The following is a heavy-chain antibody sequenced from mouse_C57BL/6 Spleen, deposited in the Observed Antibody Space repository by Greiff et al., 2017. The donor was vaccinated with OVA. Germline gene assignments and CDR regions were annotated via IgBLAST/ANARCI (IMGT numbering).Heavy chain of an antibody. CDR1: GFSFNTYA. V-gene: IGHV10-1*01. Sequence: EVQRVESGGGLVQPKGSLKLSCAASGFSFNTYAMNWVRRAPGKGLEWVARIRSKSNNYATYYADSVKDRFTISRDDSESMLYLQMNNLKTEDTAMYYCVREGFAYWGQGTLVTVSA. J-gene: IGHJ3*01. CDR3: VREGFAY. CDR2: IRSKSNNYAT.